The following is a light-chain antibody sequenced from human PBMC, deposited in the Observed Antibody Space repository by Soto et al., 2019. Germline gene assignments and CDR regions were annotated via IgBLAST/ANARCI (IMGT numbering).Light chain of an antibody. CDR2: KAS. J-gene: IGKJ1*01. Sequence: DIVMTQSPDSLAVSLGERATMNCKCSRSVLYKSNNKNHLARYQQKPGKAPKLLIYKASNLESGVPSRFSGSGSGTEFILTISSLQPDDFATYYCQQLWTFGQGTKVDIK. CDR1: RSVLYKSNNKNH. CDR3: QQLWT. V-gene: IGKV4-1*01.